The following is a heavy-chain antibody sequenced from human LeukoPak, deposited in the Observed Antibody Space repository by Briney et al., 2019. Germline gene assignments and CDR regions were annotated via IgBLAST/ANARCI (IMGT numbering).Heavy chain of an antibody. V-gene: IGHV3-7*01. J-gene: IGHJ4*02. CDR3: ARGGRVEMATTSPY. D-gene: IGHD5-24*01. CDR2: IKQDGSEK. CDR1: GFTFSSYA. Sequence: GGSLRLSCAASGFTFSSYAMHWVRQAPGKGLEWVANIKQDGSEKYYVDSVKGRFTISRDNAKNSLYLQMNSLRAEDTAVYYCARGGRVEMATTSPYWGQGTLVTVSS.